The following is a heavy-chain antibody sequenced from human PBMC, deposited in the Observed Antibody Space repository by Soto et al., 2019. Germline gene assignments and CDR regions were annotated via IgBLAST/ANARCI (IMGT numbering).Heavy chain of an antibody. CDR2: IIPIFGTA. Sequence: ASVKVSCKASGGTFSSYAISWVRQAPGQGLEWMGGIIPIFGTANYAQKFQGRVTITADESTSTAYMELSSLRSEDTAVYYCARDGGGYDSADYYGMAVWGQGTTVTVPS. V-gene: IGHV1-69*13. CDR1: GGTFSSYA. J-gene: IGHJ6*02. CDR3: ARDGGGYDSADYYGMAV. D-gene: IGHD5-12*01.